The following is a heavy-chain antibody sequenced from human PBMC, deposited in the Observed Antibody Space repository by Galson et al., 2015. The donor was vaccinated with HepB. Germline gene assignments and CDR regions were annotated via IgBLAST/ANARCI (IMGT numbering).Heavy chain of an antibody. CDR3: ARFGGSSSWALSLP. V-gene: IGHV1-69*04. D-gene: IGHD6-13*01. J-gene: IGHJ5*02. Sequence: SVKVSCKASGGTFSSYAISWVRQAPGQGLEWMGRIIPILGIANYAQKFQGRVTITADKSTSTAYMELSSLRSEDTAVYYCARFGGSSSWALSLPWGQGTLVTVSS. CDR1: GGTFSSYA. CDR2: IIPILGIA.